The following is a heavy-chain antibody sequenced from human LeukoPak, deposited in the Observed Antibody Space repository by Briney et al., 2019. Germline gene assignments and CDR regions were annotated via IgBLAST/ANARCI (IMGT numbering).Heavy chain of an antibody. Sequence: PSETLSLTCTVSGGSVSSGSYYWSWIRQPPGKGLEWIGYIYYSGSTNYNPSLKSRVTISVDTSKNQFSLKLSSVTAADTAVYYCASTVVVAATRSFDLWGQGTLVTVSS. CDR2: IYYSGST. D-gene: IGHD2-15*01. CDR3: ASTVVVAATRSFDL. CDR1: GGSVSSGSYY. V-gene: IGHV4-61*01. J-gene: IGHJ5*02.